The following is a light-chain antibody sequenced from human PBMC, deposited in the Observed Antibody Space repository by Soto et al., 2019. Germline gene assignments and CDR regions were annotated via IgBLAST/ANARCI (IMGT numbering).Light chain of an antibody. J-gene: IGLJ2*01. CDR3: QSYDSSLSDSRV. V-gene: IGLV1-40*01. CDR2: ENN. CDR1: SSNIGAGYD. Sequence: QAVVTQPPSVSGAPGQRVTISCTGSSSNIGAGYDVHWYQQLPGTAPKLLIYENNNRPSGVPDRFSGSKSGTSASLAITGLQAEDEADYYCQSYDSSLSDSRVFGGGTKLTVL.